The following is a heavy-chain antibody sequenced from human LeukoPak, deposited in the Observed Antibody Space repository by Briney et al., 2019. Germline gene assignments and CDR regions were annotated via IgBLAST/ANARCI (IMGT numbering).Heavy chain of an antibody. CDR2: IIPIFGST. J-gene: IGHJ6*03. CDR3: ARVGRSRGSLPNSYYYMDV. Sequence: GASVRVSCTASGDIFNSYSVSWVRQAPGQGLEWLGGIIPIFGSTNYAQTFKGRVTITTDQSTRTAYMELNSLSSADTAVYYCARVGRSRGSLPNSYYYMDVWGKGTTVTVSS. V-gene: IGHV1-69*05. CDR1: GDIFNSYS. D-gene: IGHD1-26*01.